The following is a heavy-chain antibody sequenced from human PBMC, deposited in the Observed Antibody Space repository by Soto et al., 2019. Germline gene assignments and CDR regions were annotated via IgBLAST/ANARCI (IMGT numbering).Heavy chain of an antibody. CDR2: ISYDGNNK. CDR3: ARAGCDGGRCYTLVGLRYGMDV. Sequence: QVQLVESGGGVVQPGRSLRLSCAASGFTFSSYVMYWVRQAPGKGLEWVAVISYDGNNKYYADSVKGRFTISRDNSKXPXXXKXHSLRAEDTAVYYCARAGCDGGRCYTLVGLRYGMDVWGQGTTVTVSS. D-gene: IGHD2-15*01. V-gene: IGHV3-30-3*01. J-gene: IGHJ6*02. CDR1: GFTFSSYV.